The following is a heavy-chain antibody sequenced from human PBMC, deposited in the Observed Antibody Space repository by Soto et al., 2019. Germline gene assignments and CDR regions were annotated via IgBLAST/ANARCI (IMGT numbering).Heavy chain of an antibody. Sequence: QVQLVQSGPEVKKPGASVKVSCKASGYTFSNYGISWVRQAPGQGLEWMGWISGYNGNTAYARNLQDRVTMTIDAPTTTANMELRSLRSDDTAVYYCARDEGIRGLEFRGLGTLVTVSS. J-gene: IGHJ4*02. D-gene: IGHD3-10*01. CDR1: GYTFSNYG. CDR3: ARDEGIRGLEF. V-gene: IGHV1-18*04. CDR2: ISGYNGNT.